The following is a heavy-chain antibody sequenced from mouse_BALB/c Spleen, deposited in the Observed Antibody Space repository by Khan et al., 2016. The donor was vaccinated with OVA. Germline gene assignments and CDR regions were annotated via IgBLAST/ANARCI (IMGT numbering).Heavy chain of an antibody. Sequence: QVQLQQSGGDLMKPGASVKISCKATGYTFSSYWIEWVKQRPGHGLEWIGQIFPGSVSTTYNEKFTGKATFSADTSSNTAYMQLSSLTSEDSAVDYCARGGYGGFAYWGQGTLVTVSA. CDR2: IFPGSVST. J-gene: IGHJ3*01. CDR3: ARGGYGGFAY. V-gene: IGHV1-9*01. D-gene: IGHD2-2*01. CDR1: GYTFSSYW.